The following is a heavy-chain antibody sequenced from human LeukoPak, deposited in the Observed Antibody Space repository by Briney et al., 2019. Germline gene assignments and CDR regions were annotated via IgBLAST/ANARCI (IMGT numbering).Heavy chain of an antibody. J-gene: IGHJ4*02. Sequence: GGSLRLSCSASGFTFSSYAMSWVRQAPGKGLAWVSAISGSGGSTYYADSVKGRFTISRDNSKNTLYLQMNSLRAEDTAVYYCTKDPGRITMIVVDEGFDYWGQGPLVTVSS. CDR2: ISGSGGST. V-gene: IGHV3-23*01. D-gene: IGHD3-22*01. CDR3: TKDPGRITMIVVDEGFDY. CDR1: GFTFSSYA.